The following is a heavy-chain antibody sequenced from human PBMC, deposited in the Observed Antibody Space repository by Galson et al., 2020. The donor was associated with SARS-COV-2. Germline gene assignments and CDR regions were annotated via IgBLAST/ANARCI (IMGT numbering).Heavy chain of an antibody. D-gene: IGHD3-10*01. Sequence: SGPTLVKPTQTLTLTCTFSGFSLTTSGAGVGWIRQPPGKALEWLALIYWNDEVRCTPSLKSRLTVTKDTSKNQVVLTVTNMDPVDTATYYCVHRRFGWNDAYDVWGQGTMVTVSS. CDR2: IYWNDEV. CDR1: GFSLTTSGAG. V-gene: IGHV2-5*01. CDR3: VHRRFGWNDAYDV. J-gene: IGHJ3*01.